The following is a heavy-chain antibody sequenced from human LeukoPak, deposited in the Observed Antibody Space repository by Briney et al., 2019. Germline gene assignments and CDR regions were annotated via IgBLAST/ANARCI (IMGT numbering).Heavy chain of an antibody. D-gene: IGHD3-22*01. CDR2: IYTAGNT. Sequence: GGSLRLSCAASGFIVSHKYMPWVRQAPGKGLEWLSIIYTAGNTVSAESVKGRFIISRDNSRNTVHLQMNSLRDDDTAVYYCARGQIDLLRNYFDSWGPGTLVAVSS. CDR1: GFIVSHKY. V-gene: IGHV3-66*01. CDR3: ARGQIDLLRNYFDS. J-gene: IGHJ4*02.